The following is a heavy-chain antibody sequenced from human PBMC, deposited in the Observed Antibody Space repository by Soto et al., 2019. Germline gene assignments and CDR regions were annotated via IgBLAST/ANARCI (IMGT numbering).Heavy chain of an antibody. J-gene: IGHJ5*02. CDR3: ARDGTLYCSSTSCYPWLEP. CDR1: GYSISSGYY. D-gene: IGHD2-2*01. V-gene: IGHV4-38-2*02. CDR2: IYHSGST. Sequence: SETLSLTCAVSGYSISSGYYWGWIRQPPGKGLEWIGSIYHSGSTYYNPSLKSRVTISVDTSKNQFSLKLSSVTAADTAVYYCARDGTLYCSSTSCYPWLEPWGQGTLVTVSS.